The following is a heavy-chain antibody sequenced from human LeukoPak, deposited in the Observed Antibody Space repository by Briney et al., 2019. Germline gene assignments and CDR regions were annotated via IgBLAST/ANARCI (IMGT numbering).Heavy chain of an antibody. CDR3: ARRAGGYSHPYDY. Sequence: GGSLRLSCAVSGFTVSGNYMSWVRQAPGKGLEWVPLIYSGGTTYYADSVKGRFTISRDNSKNTLYLQMNSLRAEDTAVYYCARRAGGYSHPYDYWGQGILVTVSS. J-gene: IGHJ4*02. D-gene: IGHD4-23*01. CDR1: GFTVSGNY. V-gene: IGHV3-53*01. CDR2: IYSGGTT.